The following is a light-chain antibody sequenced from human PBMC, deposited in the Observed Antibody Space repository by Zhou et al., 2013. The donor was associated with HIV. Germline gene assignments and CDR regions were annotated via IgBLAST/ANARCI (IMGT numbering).Light chain of an antibody. Sequence: DIQLTQSPSFLSASVGDRVTITCRASQGISSYLAWYQQQPGKAPKLLIYAASTLQSGVPSRFSGSGSGTDFTLTISSLQPEDFATYYCQQYYSTPYTFGQGTKLEIK. V-gene: IGKV1-9*01. CDR2: AAS. J-gene: IGKJ2*01. CDR1: QGISSY. CDR3: QQYYSTPYT.